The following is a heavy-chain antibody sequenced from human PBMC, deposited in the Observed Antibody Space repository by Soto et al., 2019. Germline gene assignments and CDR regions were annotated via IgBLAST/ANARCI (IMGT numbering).Heavy chain of an antibody. D-gene: IGHD2-15*01. CDR3: ARVEDIVVVVAATPNYYGMDV. Sequence: QVQLVESGGGVAQPGRSLRLSCAASGFTFSSYGMHWVRQAPGKGLEWVAVIWYDGSNKYYADSVKGRFTISRDNSKNTLYLQMNSLRAEDTAVYYCARVEDIVVVVAATPNYYGMDVWGQGTTVTVSS. J-gene: IGHJ6*02. CDR1: GFTFSSYG. CDR2: IWYDGSNK. V-gene: IGHV3-33*01.